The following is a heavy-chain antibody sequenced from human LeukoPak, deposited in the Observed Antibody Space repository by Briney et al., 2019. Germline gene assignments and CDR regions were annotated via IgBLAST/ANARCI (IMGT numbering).Heavy chain of an antibody. Sequence: PGGSLRLSCAASGFTFSSYAMHWVRQAPGKGLEWVAVISYDGSNKYYADSVKGRFTISRDNSKNTLYLQMNSLRAEDTAVYYCARGGAGYRDFPYYFDYWGQGTLVTVSS. V-gene: IGHV3-30*04. CDR2: ISYDGSNK. CDR3: ARGGAGYRDFPYYFDY. CDR1: GFTFSSYA. D-gene: IGHD2-15*01. J-gene: IGHJ4*02.